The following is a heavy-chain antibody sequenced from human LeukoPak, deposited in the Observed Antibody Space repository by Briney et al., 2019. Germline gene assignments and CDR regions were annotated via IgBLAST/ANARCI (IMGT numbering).Heavy chain of an antibody. CDR1: GFTFSSYS. J-gene: IGHJ4*02. CDR3: ARDTKYAFDN. D-gene: IGHD2-2*01. Sequence: GGSLRLSCAASGFTFSSYSMNWVRQAPGKGLEWISYIGISSGNTKYADSVKGRFTISGDRAKNSVYLQMNSLRVEDTAVYYCARDTKYAFDNWGQGTLVTVSS. CDR2: IGISSGNT. V-gene: IGHV3-48*01.